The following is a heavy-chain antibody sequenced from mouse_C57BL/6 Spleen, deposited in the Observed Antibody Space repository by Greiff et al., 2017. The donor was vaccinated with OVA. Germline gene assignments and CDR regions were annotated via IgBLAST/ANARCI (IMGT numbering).Heavy chain of an antibody. D-gene: IGHD1-1*01. CDR3: ARGGYYYGSRENYAMDY. CDR1: GYTFTDYY. V-gene: IGHV1-26*01. Sequence: VQLKESGPELVKPGASVKISCKASGYTFTDYYMNWVKQSHGKSLEWIGDINPNNGGTSYNQKFKGKATLTVDKYSSTAYMELRSLTSEDSAVYYCARGGYYYGSRENYAMDYWGQGTSVTVSS. CDR2: INPNNGGT. J-gene: IGHJ4*01.